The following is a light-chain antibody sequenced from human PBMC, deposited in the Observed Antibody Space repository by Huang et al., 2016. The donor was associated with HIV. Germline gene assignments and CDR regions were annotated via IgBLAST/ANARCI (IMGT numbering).Light chain of an antibody. V-gene: IGKV1-33*01. Sequence: DIQMTQSPSSLSASVGDRVTITCQASHDIRNYLNWYQQKPGKSPKLLFYDASNLETRVPPRLSGSGSGTDVTYSIRSRLPEDIVTYYYQQYVKLPRTFGPGTKVDIK. CDR3: QQYVKLPRT. CDR1: HDIRNY. CDR2: DAS. J-gene: IGKJ3*01.